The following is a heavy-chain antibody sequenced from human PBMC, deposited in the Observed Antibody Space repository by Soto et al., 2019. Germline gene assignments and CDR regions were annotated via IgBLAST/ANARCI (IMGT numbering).Heavy chain of an antibody. D-gene: IGHD2-21*02. CDR2: LYSGGST. J-gene: IGHJ4*02. V-gene: IGHV3-53*04. CDR1: GFTVSGHY. CDR3: AAAIYGDWSFDY. Sequence: EVQLVESGGGLVQPGGSLKLSCAASGFTVSGHYMSWVRQAPGKGLQWVSLLYSGGSTYYADSVTGRFTISRDSSKHTLYIQMDKLRVEDTAVYYCAAAIYGDWSFDYWGQGTLVTVSS.